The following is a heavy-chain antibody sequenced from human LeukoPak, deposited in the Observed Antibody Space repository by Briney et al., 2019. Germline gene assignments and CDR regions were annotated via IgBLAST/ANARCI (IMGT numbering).Heavy chain of an antibody. CDR2: INHSGST. D-gene: IGHD3-22*01. V-gene: IGHV4-34*01. CDR3: ARGLVRAYYYDSSGYYYFDY. J-gene: IGHJ4*02. Sequence: SETLSLTCAVYGGSFSGYYWSWIRQPPGKGLEWSGEINHSGSTNYNPSLKSRVTISVDTSKNQFSLKLSSVTAADTAVYYCARGLVRAYYYDSSGYYYFDYWGQGTLVTVSS. CDR1: GGSFSGYY.